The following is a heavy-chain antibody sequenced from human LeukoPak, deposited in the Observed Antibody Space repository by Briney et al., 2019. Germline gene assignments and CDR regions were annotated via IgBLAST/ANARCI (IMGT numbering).Heavy chain of an antibody. J-gene: IGHJ4*02. CDR1: GFTFSNYW. V-gene: IGHV3-74*01. CDR2: INSDGIST. D-gene: IGHD3-22*01. CDR3: ARDQYYFDSSGYYPGHYFDY. Sequence: PGGSLRLSCAASGFTFSNYWMHWVRQAPGKGLVWVSRINSDGISTSYADSVKGRFTISRDNAKNTLYLQMDSLRAEDTAVYYCARDQYYFDSSGYYPGHYFDYWGQGTLATVSS.